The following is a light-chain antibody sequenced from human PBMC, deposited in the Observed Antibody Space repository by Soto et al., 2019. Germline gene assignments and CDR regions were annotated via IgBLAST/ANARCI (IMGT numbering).Light chain of an antibody. CDR2: LNN. CDR3: AVWDDNLSGVV. V-gene: IGLV1-44*01. Sequence: QSVLTQPPSASGTPGQSVTISCSGTSSNIGSYSVHWYQHLPGTAPKLLIYLNNQRPSGVPDRFSGSKSGASASLAISGLQFEDEADYYCAVWDDNLSGVVFGGGTKLTVL. CDR1: SSNIGSYS. J-gene: IGLJ2*01.